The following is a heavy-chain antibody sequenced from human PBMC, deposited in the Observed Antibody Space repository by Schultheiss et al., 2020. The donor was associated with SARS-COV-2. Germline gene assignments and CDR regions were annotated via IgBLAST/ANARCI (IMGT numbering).Heavy chain of an antibody. CDR2: IYSGGST. V-gene: IGHV3-53*01. CDR1: GFTVSSNY. D-gene: IGHD3-10*01. J-gene: IGHJ4*02. Sequence: GGSLRLSCAASGFTVSSNYMSWVRQAPGKGLEWVSVIYSGGSTYYADSVKGRFTISRDNAKNSLYLQMNSLRAEDTAVYYCARDRGITMVRGANPFDYWGQGTLVTVSS. CDR3: ARDRGITMVRGANPFDY.